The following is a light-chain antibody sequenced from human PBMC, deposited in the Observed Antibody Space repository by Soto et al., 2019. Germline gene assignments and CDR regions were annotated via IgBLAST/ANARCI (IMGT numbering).Light chain of an antibody. J-gene: IGKJ1*01. V-gene: IGKV3-20*01. CDR1: QSVSSSY. Sequence: EIVLTQSPGTLSLSPGERATLSCRASQSVSSSYLAWYQQKPGQAPRLLIYGASSRATGIQDRFSGSGSGTDFTLTISRLEPEDFAVYYCQQYGSSPPTFGQGTKVDI. CDR2: GAS. CDR3: QQYGSSPPT.